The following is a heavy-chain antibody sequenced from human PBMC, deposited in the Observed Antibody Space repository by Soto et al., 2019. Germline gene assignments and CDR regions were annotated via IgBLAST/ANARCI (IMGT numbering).Heavy chain of an antibody. V-gene: IGHV6-1*01. CDR1: GDSVSSNSAA. D-gene: IGHD2-2*01. J-gene: IGHJ4*02. CDR2: TYYRSKWYN. CDR3: ARDKLGVVVVPAALPYLDY. Sequence: SQTLSLTCAISGDSVSSNSAAWNWIRQSPSRGLEWLGRTYYRSKWYNDYAVSVKSRITINPDTSKNQFSLQLNSVTPEDTAVYYCARDKLGVVVVPAALPYLDYWGQGTLVTVSS.